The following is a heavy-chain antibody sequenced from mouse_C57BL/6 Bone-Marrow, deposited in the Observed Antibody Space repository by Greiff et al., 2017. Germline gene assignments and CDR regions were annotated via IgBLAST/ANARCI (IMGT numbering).Heavy chain of an antibody. CDR2: IDPENGDT. Sequence: EVQLQQSGAELVRPGASVKLSCTASGFNIKDDYMNWVKQRTEQGLEWIGWIDPENGDTEYASKFQGKATITADTSSNTAYLPLSSLTSEDTAIYYCTTSGFFFAYWGQGTLVTVSA. CDR3: TTSGFFFAY. CDR1: GFNIKDDY. D-gene: IGHD3-1*01. J-gene: IGHJ3*01. V-gene: IGHV14-4*01.